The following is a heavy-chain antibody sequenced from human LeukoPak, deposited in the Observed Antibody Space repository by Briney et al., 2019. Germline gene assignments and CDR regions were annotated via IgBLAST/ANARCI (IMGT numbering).Heavy chain of an antibody. CDR2: ISSSSSYI. CDR1: GFTFSSYS. CDR3: ARVKTENYDSSGYYENAFDI. D-gene: IGHD3-22*01. J-gene: IGHJ3*02. V-gene: IGHV3-21*01. Sequence: GGSLRLSRAASGFTFSSYSMNWVRQAPGKGLEWVSSISSSSSYIYYADSVKGRFTISRDNAKNSLYLQMNSLRAEDTAVYYCARVKTENYDSSGYYENAFDIWGQGTMVTVSS.